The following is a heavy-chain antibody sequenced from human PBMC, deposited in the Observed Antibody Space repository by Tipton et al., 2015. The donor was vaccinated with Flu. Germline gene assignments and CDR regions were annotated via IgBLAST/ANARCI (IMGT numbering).Heavy chain of an antibody. Sequence: GAEVKKPGESLKISCKLSGQTFSDFWIGWVRQMPGKGLEWMGVIYPGDSKTIYRPSFQGLVTFSVDKSIDTAYLQWSSLRASDTAMYYCARGDSFGVWGQGTLVTVSS. D-gene: IGHD2-21*01. CDR2: IYPGDSKT. CDR3: ARGDSFGV. J-gene: IGHJ3*01. V-gene: IGHV5-51*01. CDR1: GQTFSDFW.